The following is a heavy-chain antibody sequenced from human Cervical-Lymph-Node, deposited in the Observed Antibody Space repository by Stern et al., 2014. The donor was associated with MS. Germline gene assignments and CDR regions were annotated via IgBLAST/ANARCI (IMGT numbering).Heavy chain of an antibody. CDR2: INPSGGST. CDR3: ARGPADRYCGGDCRAEYFQH. V-gene: IGHV1-46*03. D-gene: IGHD2-21*02. Sequence: QVQLVQSGAEVKKPGASVKVSCKASGYTFTSYYMHWVRQAPGQGLEWMGIINPSGGSTSYAQKFQGRVTRTRDTSTSTVYMELSRLRSEDPAVYYCARGPADRYCGGDCRAEYFQHWGQGTLVTVSS. CDR1: GYTFTSYY. J-gene: IGHJ1*01.